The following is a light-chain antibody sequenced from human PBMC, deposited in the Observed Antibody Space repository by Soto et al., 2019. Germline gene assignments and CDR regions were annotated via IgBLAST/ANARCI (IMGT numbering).Light chain of an antibody. Sequence: TLSASVGDRVTITCRASQTISSWLAWYQQKPGKAPKLLIYKASTLKSGVPSRFSGSGSGTEFTLTISSLQPDDFATYYCQHYNSYSEAFGQGTKVDIK. J-gene: IGKJ1*01. CDR2: KAS. V-gene: IGKV1-5*03. CDR3: QHYNSYSEA. CDR1: QTISSW.